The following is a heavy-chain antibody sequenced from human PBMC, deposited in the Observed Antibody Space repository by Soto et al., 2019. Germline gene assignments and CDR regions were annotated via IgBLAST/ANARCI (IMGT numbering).Heavy chain of an antibody. D-gene: IGHD1-1*01. J-gene: IGHJ4*02. V-gene: IGHV3-48*03. CDR2: ISSSGSTI. CDR1: GFTFSSYE. CDR3: ARDTPRWVQRSAFDY. Sequence: EVQLVESGGGLVQPGGSLRLSCAGSGFTFSSYEMNWVRQAPGKGLGWVSYISSSGSTIYYADSVKGRFTISRDNAKNSLYLQVNSLRAEDTAIYFCARDTPRWVQRSAFDYWGQGTLVTVSS.